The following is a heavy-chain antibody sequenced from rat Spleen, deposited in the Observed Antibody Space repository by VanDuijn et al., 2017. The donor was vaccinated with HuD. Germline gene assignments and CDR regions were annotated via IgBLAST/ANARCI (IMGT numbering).Heavy chain of an antibody. CDR2: ITNTGGST. V-gene: IGHV5-31*01. CDR1: GFTFNNYW. D-gene: IGHD1-9*01. J-gene: IGHJ4*01. CDR3: TRDPLYYGYTYDVMDA. Sequence: EVQLAGSGGGLVQPGRSLKLSCVASGFTFNNYWMTWIRQAPGKGLEWVASITNTGGSTYYPDSVKGRFTISRDNAKSTLYLQMNSLRSEDTATYYCTRDPLYYGYTYDVMDAWGQGASVTVSS.